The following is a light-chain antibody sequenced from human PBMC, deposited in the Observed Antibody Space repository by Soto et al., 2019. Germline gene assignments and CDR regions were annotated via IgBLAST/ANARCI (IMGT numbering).Light chain of an antibody. CDR2: GVS. Sequence: EIVLTQSPGTLSLSPGERATLSCRASQSVRSSYLAWYQQKLGQAPRILIYGVSNRATGIPDTFSGSGSGIDFTLTISRLDSEDFAVYYGQQYGTSPRTFGQGTKVEIK. V-gene: IGKV3-20*01. CDR1: QSVRSSY. CDR3: QQYGTSPRT. J-gene: IGKJ1*01.